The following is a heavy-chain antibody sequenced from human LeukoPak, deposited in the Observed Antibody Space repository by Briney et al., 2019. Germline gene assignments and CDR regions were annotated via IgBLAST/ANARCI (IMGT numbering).Heavy chain of an antibody. J-gene: IGHJ3*02. CDR2: SNTDGSIT. CDR3: ARVLEQLGDAFDI. Sequence: GGSLRLSCEASGFTFNNYWMNWVRQAPGKGLVWVSRSNTDGSITAYADSVKGRFTISRDNAKNSLYLQMNSLRAEDTAVYYCARVLEQLGDAFDIWGQGTMVTVSS. V-gene: IGHV3-74*01. D-gene: IGHD6-6*01. CDR1: GFTFNNYW.